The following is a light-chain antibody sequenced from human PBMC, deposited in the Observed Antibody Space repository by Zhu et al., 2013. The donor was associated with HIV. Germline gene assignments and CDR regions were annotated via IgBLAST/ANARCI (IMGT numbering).Light chain of an antibody. Sequence: QSVVSQPPSVSGTPGQRVTISCSGSDSNIGNNTVSWYQQLPGTAPKLLIYSTNQRPSGVADRFSGSKSGTSASLAISGLQSDHEADYFCATWDDKLNGVVFGGGTKLTVL. V-gene: IGLV1-44*01. CDR1: DSNIGNNT. CDR2: STN. CDR3: ATWDDKLNGVV. J-gene: IGLJ2*01.